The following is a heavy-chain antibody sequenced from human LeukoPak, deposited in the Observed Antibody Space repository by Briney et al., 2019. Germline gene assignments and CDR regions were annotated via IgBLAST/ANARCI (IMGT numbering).Heavy chain of an antibody. D-gene: IGHD3-3*01. CDR1: GFTFSSHW. CDR2: IKQDGSEK. CDR3: ARNISNFWSGYLDYMDV. J-gene: IGHJ6*03. Sequence: GGSLRLSCAASGFTFSSHWMNWVRQAPGKGLEWVAKIKQDGSEKYYADSVKGRFTISRDNAKNSLYLQLNSLRAEDTAVYYCARNISNFWSGYLDYMDVWGKGTTVTVSS. V-gene: IGHV3-7*01.